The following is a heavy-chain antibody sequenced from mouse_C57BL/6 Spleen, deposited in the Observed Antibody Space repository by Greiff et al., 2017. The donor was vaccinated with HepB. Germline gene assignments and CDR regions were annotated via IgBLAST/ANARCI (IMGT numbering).Heavy chain of an antibody. J-gene: IGHJ4*01. CDR3: AKHEDPYGGYYAMDY. CDR2: IWGGGST. CDR1: GFSLTSYG. V-gene: IGHV2-9*01. Sequence: VKVVESGPGLVAPSQSLSITCTVSGFSLTSYGVDWVRQPPGKGLEWLGVIWGGGSTNYNSALMSRLSISKDNSKIQVFLKMNSLQTDDTAMYYCAKHEDPYGGYYAMDYWGQGTSVTVSS. D-gene: IGHD1-1*02.